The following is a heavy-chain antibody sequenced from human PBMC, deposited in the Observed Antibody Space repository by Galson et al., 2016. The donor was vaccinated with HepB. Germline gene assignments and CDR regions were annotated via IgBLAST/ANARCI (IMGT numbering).Heavy chain of an antibody. J-gene: IGHJ2*01. V-gene: IGHV4-34*01. CDR3: AREDWNFDV. CDR1: GGSFNSYS. Sequence: SETLSLTCSVYGGSFNSYSWSWIRQPPGKGLEWIGEVTHTGNTNYNPSLESRLTMAIDTSKNQFSLRLRSVTAADTAVYYCAREDWNFDVWGRGTQVTVSS. CDR2: VTHTGNT.